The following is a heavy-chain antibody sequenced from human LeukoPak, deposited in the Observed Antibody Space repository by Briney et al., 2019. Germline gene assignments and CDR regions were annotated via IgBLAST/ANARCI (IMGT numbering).Heavy chain of an antibody. CDR2: MSGSGGST. D-gene: IGHD6-19*01. Sequence: GGSLRLSCAASGFTFSSYAMSWVRQAPGKGLEWVSTMSGSGGSTYYADSVKGRFTISRDNSKNTLYLQMNSLRAEDTAVYYCARDGVSSGWHLDYWGQGTLVTVSS. CDR1: GFTFSSYA. J-gene: IGHJ4*02. V-gene: IGHV3-23*01. CDR3: ARDGVSSGWHLDY.